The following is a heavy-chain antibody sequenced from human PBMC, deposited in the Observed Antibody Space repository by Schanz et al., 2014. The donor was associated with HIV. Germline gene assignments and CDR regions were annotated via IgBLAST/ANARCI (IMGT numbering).Heavy chain of an antibody. CDR1: GLAFSNHA. Sequence: EVQLLESGGGLVQPGGSLRLSCTASGLAFSNHAMTWVRQAPGRGLEWVSAISGSGGSTYYTDSVKGRFTISRDNSKNTLYLQMNSLRAEDTAVYYCATSQGIMVATDFDYWGQGTLVTVSS. V-gene: IGHV3-23*01. CDR3: ATSQGIMVATDFDY. D-gene: IGHD5-12*01. J-gene: IGHJ4*02. CDR2: ISGSGGST.